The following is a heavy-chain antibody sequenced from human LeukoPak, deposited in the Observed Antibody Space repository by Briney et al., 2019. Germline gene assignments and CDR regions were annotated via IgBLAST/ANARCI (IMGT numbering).Heavy chain of an antibody. J-gene: IGHJ4*02. CDR1: GYTFTSYD. V-gene: IGHV1-8*01. D-gene: IGHD2-8*01. CDR3: ARGQYCTSFTCPYYFDY. Sequence: ASVKVSCKASGYTFTSYDINWVRQATGQGLEWMGWMNPNSGNTGYAQKFQGRVTMTRNTSISTAYMKLSSLRSEDTAVYYCARGQYCTSFTCPYYFDYWGQGTLVTVSP. CDR2: MNPNSGNT.